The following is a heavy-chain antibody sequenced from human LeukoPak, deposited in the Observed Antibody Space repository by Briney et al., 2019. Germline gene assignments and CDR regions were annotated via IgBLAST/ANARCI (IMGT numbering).Heavy chain of an antibody. CDR2: ISGSGGST. CDR3: ARGTVGATDY. CDR1: GFTFSSSA. D-gene: IGHD1-26*01. Sequence: GGSLRLSCAASGFTFSSSAMSWVRQAPGKGLEWVSGISGSGGSTYYADSAKGRFTSSRDNSKNTLYLQMNSLRAEDTALYYCARGTVGATDYWGQGTLVTVSS. V-gene: IGHV3-23*01. J-gene: IGHJ4*02.